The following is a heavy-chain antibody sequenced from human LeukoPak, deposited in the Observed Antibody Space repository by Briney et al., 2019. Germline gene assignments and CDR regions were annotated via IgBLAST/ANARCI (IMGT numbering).Heavy chain of an antibody. CDR3: ARDKVPGDY. J-gene: IGHJ4*02. CDR2: IFYSGSA. V-gene: IGHV4-59*01. CDR1: GGSISGYY. D-gene: IGHD1-1*01. Sequence: SETLSLTCTVSGGSISGYYWNWIRQPPGKGLEWIGYIFYSGSADYSPALKSRVTISVDTSKNQFSLKLSSVTAADTAVYYCARDKVPGDYWGQGTLVTVSS.